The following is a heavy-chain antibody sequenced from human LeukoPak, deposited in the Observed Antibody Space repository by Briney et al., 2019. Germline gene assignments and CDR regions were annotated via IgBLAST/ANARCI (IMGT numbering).Heavy chain of an antibody. CDR1: GFTFSSYG. D-gene: IGHD6-13*01. CDR3: ARDRIAAAGGIDY. Sequence: GRSLRLSCAASGFTFSSYGMHWVRQAPGKGLEWVAVIWYDGSNKYYADSVKGRFTISRDNSKNTLYLQMNSLRAEDTAVYYCARDRIAAAGGIDYWGQGTLVTVPS. V-gene: IGHV3-33*01. J-gene: IGHJ4*02. CDR2: IWYDGSNK.